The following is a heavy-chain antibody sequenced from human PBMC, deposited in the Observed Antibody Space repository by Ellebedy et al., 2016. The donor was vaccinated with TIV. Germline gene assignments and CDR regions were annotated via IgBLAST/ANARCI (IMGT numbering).Heavy chain of an antibody. D-gene: IGHD5-12*01. V-gene: IGHV3-23*01. Sequence: GGSLRLSXVASGLTFSKYAVSWVRQAPGKGLEWVSAISGSGVTTSYADSVKGRFTISRDGIKNIVYLQMNSLRAEDTAIYYCARERGYSGYYRTDDAFDMWGQGTMVTVSS. J-gene: IGHJ3*02. CDR3: ARERGYSGYYRTDDAFDM. CDR2: ISGSGVTT. CDR1: GLTFSKYA.